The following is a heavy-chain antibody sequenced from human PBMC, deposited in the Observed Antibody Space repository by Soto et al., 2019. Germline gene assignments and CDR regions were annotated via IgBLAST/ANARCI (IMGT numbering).Heavy chain of an antibody. CDR1: GGSISSSKW. CDR3: ASQDYSSSTDASFLVNGYFDL. Sequence: QMQLQESGPGLVKPSGTLSLTCGVSGGSISSSKWWTWVRQPPGKGPEWIGEIYHSGSTNYNPSLTSRVTISLDKSKHQFYLTLTSVTAAETAVYYCASQDYSSSTDASFLVNGYFDLWGRGILVTVSS. V-gene: IGHV4-4*02. CDR2: IYHSGST. D-gene: IGHD6-6*01. J-gene: IGHJ2*01.